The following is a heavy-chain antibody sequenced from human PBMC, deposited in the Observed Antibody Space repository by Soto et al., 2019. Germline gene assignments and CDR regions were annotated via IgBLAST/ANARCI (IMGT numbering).Heavy chain of an antibody. CDR1: GDSVSSYY. D-gene: IGHD4-17*01. CDR2: IYYSGST. Sequence: SETLSLTCTVSGDSVSSYYWSWVRQPPGKGLEWIGYIYYSGSTNYNPSLKSRVTISVDTSKNQFFLKLSSVTAADTAVYYCARHGSQTTGASYFDYWGQGTLVTVSS. CDR3: ARHGSQTTGASYFDY. V-gene: IGHV4-59*08. J-gene: IGHJ4*02.